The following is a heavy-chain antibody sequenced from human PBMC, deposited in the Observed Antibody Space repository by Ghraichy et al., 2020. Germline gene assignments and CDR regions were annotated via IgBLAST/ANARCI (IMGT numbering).Heavy chain of an antibody. CDR2: LHGGGDST. J-gene: IGHJ4*02. CDR3: ARAHSSSYPYSFDH. D-gene: IGHD3-22*01. CDR1: GISVSVNY. Sequence: GGSLRLSCAVSGISVSVNYMSWVRQAPGKGLECVLVLHGGGDSTYYAESVKGRFTISRDNSKNTLYLQMNSLRAEDTALYYCARAHSSSYPYSFDHWDQGTLVTVSS. V-gene: IGHV3-53*01.